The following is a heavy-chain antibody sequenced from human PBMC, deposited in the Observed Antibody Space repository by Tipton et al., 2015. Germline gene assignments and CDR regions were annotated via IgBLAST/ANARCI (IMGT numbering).Heavy chain of an antibody. CDR3: ARDLEHGMDV. V-gene: IGHV4-59*02. CDR1: GGSVNEYY. D-gene: IGHD5-24*01. CDR2: IYNSRST. J-gene: IGHJ6*02. Sequence: TLSLTCTVSGGSVNEYYLTWIRQPPGKGLEWIGYIYNSRSTNSNPSLKSRVTISLDSSKNQFSLTLNSVTAADTAVYYCARDLEHGMDVWGQGTTVTVSS.